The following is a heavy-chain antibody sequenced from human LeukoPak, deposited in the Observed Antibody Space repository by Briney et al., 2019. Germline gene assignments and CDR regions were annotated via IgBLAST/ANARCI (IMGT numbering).Heavy chain of an antibody. CDR2: IYYSGST. CDR3: ARVLLSNSDFWSGYSNWFDP. D-gene: IGHD3-3*01. Sequence: SETLSLTCTVSGGSISSYYWSWIRQPPGKGLEWIGYIYYSGSTNYNPSLKSRVTISVDTSKNQFSLKLSSVTAADTAVYYCARVLLSNSDFWSGYSNWFDPWGQGTLVTVSS. CDR1: GGSISSYY. J-gene: IGHJ5*02. V-gene: IGHV4-59*01.